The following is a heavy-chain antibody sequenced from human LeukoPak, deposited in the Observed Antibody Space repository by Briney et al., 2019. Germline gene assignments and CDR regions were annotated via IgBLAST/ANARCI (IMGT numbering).Heavy chain of an antibody. J-gene: IGHJ3*02. D-gene: IGHD2-21*02. Sequence: SETLSLTCTVSGGSISSYYWSWIRQPAGKGLESIGHISTSGSTNYNPSLKSRVTMSVDTSKNQFSLKLSSVTAADTAVYYCARDCYRGDCSFAFDIWGQGTMVTVSS. CDR1: GGSISSYY. V-gene: IGHV4-4*07. CDR2: ISTSGST. CDR3: ARDCYRGDCSFAFDI.